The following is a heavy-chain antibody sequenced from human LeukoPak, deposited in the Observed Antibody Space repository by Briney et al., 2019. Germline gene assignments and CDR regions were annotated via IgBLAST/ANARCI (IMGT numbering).Heavy chain of an antibody. D-gene: IGHD3-10*01. CDR2: ISSSSSYI. CDR1: GFTFSSYS. J-gene: IGHJ1*01. CDR3: ARGGKIPLVGTRSSQYFQH. V-gene: IGHV3-21*01. Sequence: GGSLRLSCAASGFTFSSYSMNWVRQAPGKGLEWVSSISSSSSYIYYADSVKGRFTISRDNAKNSLYLQMNSLRAEDTAVYYCARGGKIPLVGTRSSQYFQHWGQGTLVTVSS.